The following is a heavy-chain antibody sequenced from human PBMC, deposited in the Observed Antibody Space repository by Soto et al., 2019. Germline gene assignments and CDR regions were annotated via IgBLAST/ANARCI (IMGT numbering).Heavy chain of an antibody. D-gene: IGHD1-20*01. J-gene: IGHJ6*02. V-gene: IGHV5-51*01. CDR1: GYSFTIYW. Sequence: GESLKISCKGSGYSFTIYWIGWVRQMPGKGLEWMGIIYPGDSDTRYSPSFQGQVTISADKSISTAYLQWSSLKASDTAMYYCARLPYNSVYYYGMDVWGQGTTVTVSS. CDR3: ARLPYNSVYYYGMDV. CDR2: IYPGDSDT.